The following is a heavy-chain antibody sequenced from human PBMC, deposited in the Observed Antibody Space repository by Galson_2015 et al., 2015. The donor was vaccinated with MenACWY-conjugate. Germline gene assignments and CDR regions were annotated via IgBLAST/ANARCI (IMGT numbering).Heavy chain of an antibody. Sequence: CAISGDRVSSNSAAWNWIRQSPSRGLEWLGRTYYRSKWYNDYAVSVRGRMTISPDTSKNQFSLLLNSVTPEDTAVYYCANHYMNVWGKGTTVTVSS. J-gene: IGHJ6*03. CDR1: GDRVSSNSAA. V-gene: IGHV6-1*01. CDR3: ANHYMNV. CDR2: TYYRSKWYN.